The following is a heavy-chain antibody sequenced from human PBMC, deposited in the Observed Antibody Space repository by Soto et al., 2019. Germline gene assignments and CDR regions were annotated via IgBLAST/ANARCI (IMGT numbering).Heavy chain of an antibody. D-gene: IGHD6-13*01. J-gene: IGHJ6*03. CDR3: ARDRESSSWYGRGFYYYMDV. Sequence: SETLSLTCTVSGGSISSYYWSWIRQPPGKGLEWIGYIYYSGSTNYSPSLKSRVTISVDTSKNQFSLKLSSVTAADTAVYYCARDRESSSWYGRGFYYYMDVWGKGTTVTVSS. CDR2: IYYSGST. V-gene: IGHV4-59*01. CDR1: GGSISSYY.